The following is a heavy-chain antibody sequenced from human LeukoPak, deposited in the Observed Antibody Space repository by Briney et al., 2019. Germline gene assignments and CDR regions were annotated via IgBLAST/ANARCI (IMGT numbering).Heavy chain of an antibody. CDR2: IIPIFGTA. CDR3: ARTRKNTSGGYVDY. CDR1: GGTFSSYA. J-gene: IGHJ4*02. Sequence: SVKVSCKASGGTFSSYAISWVRQAPGQGLEWMGGIIPIFGTANYAQKFQGRVTITADESTSTAYMELSSLRSEDTAVYYCARTRKNTSGGYVDYWGQGTLVTVSS. D-gene: IGHD6-25*01. V-gene: IGHV1-69*13.